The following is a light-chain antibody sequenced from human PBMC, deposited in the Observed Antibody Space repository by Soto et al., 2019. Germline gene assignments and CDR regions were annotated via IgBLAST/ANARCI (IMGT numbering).Light chain of an antibody. CDR3: QQYYSCPPT. V-gene: IGKV4-1*01. Sequence: DIVMTQSPDSLAVSLGERATINCKSSQSVLYSSNNKNYLAWYQQKPGQPPKVLIYWASTREAGVPDRFSGGGSGTDFTLTSSCLQAGDVAVYYCQQYYSCPPTVGQRTKLEIK. CDR2: WAS. CDR1: QSVLYSSNNKNY. J-gene: IGKJ2*01.